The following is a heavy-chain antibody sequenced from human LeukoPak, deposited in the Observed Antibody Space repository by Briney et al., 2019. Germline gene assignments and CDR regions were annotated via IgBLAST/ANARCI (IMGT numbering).Heavy chain of an antibody. CDR3: ARGPGDY. V-gene: IGHV4-61*01. CDR2: IYYSGST. J-gene: IGHJ4*02. CDR1: SYSISSGYY. Sequence: KPSETLSLTCTVSSYSISSGYYWSWIRQPPGKGLEWIGYIYYSGSTNYNPSLKSRVTISVDTSKNQFSLKLSSVTAADTAVYYCARGPGDYWGQGTLVTVSS.